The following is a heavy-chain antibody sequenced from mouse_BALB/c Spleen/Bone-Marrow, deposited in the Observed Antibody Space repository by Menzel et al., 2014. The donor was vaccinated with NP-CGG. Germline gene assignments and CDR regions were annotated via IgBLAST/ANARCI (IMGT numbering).Heavy chain of an antibody. J-gene: IGHJ3*01. D-gene: IGHD2-14*01. Sequence: EVNLVESGGGLVQPKGSLKLSCAASGFTFNTYAVNWVRQAPGKGLEWVARIRIKNNNYATYYADSVKDRFTISRNDSKSLLYLQRNILKTEDTAMYFCGVGTLPAWFAYWGQGTLVTVSS. CDR1: GFTFNTYA. CDR2: IRIKNNNYAT. CDR3: GVGTLPAWFAY. V-gene: IGHV10-1*02.